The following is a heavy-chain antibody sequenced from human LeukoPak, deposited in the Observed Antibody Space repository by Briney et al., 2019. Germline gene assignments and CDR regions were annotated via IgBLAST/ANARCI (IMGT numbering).Heavy chain of an antibody. J-gene: IGHJ6*03. D-gene: IGHD2-2*01. CDR2: INHSGST. CDR1: GGSFSGYY. Sequence: SETLSLTCAVYGGSFSGYYRSWIRQPPGKGLEWIGEINHSGSTNYNPSLKSRVTISVDTSKNQFSLKLSSVTAADTAVYYCASRRPDIVVVPAAKRSYYYYYMDVWGKGTTVTVSS. V-gene: IGHV4-34*01. CDR3: ASRRPDIVVVPAAKRSYYYYYMDV.